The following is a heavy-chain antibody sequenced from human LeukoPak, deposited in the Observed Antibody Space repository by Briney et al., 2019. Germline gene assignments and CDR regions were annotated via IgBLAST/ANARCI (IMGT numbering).Heavy chain of an antibody. D-gene: IGHD4-17*01. CDR3: ARGESDYGDYDFDY. CDR1: GFTFSSYS. Sequence: PGGSLRLSCAASGFTFSSYSMNWVRQAPGKGLEWVSSISSSSSYIYYADSVKGRFTISRDNAKNSLYLQMNSLRAEDTAVYYCARGESDYGDYDFDYWGQGTLVTVSS. CDR2: ISSSSSYI. V-gene: IGHV3-21*01. J-gene: IGHJ4*02.